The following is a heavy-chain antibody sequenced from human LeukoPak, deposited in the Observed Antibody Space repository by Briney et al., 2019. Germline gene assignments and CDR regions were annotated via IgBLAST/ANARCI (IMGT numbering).Heavy chain of an antibody. D-gene: IGHD4-23*01. CDR3: ARDSVRYGGNGWYDR. CDR1: GFTFSSYA. J-gene: IGHJ5*02. Sequence: GGSLRLSCGASGFTFSSYAMHWVRQAPGKGLEWVAVISYDGSNKFYADSVKGRFTISRDNSKNTLYLQMNSLRGEDTAVYECARDSVRYGGNGWYDRWGQGTLVTVSS. V-gene: IGHV3-30-3*01. CDR2: ISYDGSNK.